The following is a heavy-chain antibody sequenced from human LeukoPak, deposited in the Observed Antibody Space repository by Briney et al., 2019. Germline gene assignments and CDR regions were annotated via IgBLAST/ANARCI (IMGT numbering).Heavy chain of an antibody. J-gene: IGHJ5*02. CDR1: GFTFSSYE. V-gene: IGHV3-21*01. CDR3: ARDRGIDYLSAFDP. D-gene: IGHD3-10*01. CDR2: ISSSSSYI. Sequence: PGGSLRLSCAASGFTFSSYEMNWVRQAPGKGLEWVSSISSSSSYIYYADSVKGRFTISRDNAKNSLYLQMNSLRAEDTAVYYCARDRGIDYLSAFDPWGQGTLVTVSS.